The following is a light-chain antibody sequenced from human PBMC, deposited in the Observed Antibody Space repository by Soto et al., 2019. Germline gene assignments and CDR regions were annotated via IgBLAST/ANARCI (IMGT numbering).Light chain of an antibody. CDR2: AAS. J-gene: IGKJ5*01. Sequence: EIVMTQSPATVSVLPGESATLSFSASQSITSSVACYQQKPGQAPKLLIYAASTRAKGISDRFSGSGSGTEFTLAISGLQSEDFAVYYCQQYGSSPITFGQGTRLEIK. V-gene: IGKV3D-15*02. CDR1: QSITSS. CDR3: QQYGSSPIT.